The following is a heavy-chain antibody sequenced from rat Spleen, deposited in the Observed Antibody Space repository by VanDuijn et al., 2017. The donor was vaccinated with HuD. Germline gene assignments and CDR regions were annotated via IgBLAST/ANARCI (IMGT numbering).Heavy chain of an antibody. CDR2: INSAGST. J-gene: IGHJ4*01. V-gene: IGHV3-3*01. D-gene: IGHD1-4*01. CDR3: ATGIFVMDA. CDR1: GYSITSSYR. Sequence: EVQLQESGPGLVKPSQSLSLTCSVTGYSITSSYRWNWIRKFPGNKLEWMGYINSAGSTNYNPSLKSRSSITTDTSKYQFFLQVNSVTAADPATYYCATGIFVMDAWGQGASVTVSS.